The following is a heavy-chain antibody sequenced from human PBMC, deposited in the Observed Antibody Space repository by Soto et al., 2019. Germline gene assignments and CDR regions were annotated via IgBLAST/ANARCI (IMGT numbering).Heavy chain of an antibody. Sequence: QLQLVQSGAEVKKPGASVKVSCKVSGYTFTDYYIHWVRQAPGQGLEWMGWINPNSVATNYAQSFQGRVTMTRDTSISTAYMELSRLRSDDTAVYYCARDPPYSVVLIRPFDYWGQGTLVTVSS. V-gene: IGHV1-2*02. CDR1: GYTFTDYY. D-gene: IGHD3-3*01. CDR2: INPNSVAT. J-gene: IGHJ4*02. CDR3: ARDPPYSVVLIRPFDY.